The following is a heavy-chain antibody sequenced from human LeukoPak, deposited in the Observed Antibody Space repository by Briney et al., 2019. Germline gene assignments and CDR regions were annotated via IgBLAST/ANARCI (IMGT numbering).Heavy chain of an antibody. J-gene: IGHJ4*02. D-gene: IGHD1-26*01. CDR3: ASAVGALKNFDY. Sequence: ASVKVSCKASGYTFTSYAMHWVRQAPGQRLEWMGWINAGNGNTKYSQKFQGRVTITRDTSASTAYMELSSLRSEDTAVYYCASAVGALKNFDYWGQGTLVTVPS. CDR1: GYTFTSYA. V-gene: IGHV1-3*01. CDR2: INAGNGNT.